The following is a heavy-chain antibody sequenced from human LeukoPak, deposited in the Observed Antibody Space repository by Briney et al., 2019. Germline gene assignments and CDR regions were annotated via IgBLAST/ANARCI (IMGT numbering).Heavy chain of an antibody. CDR1: GYTFTSYY. CDR3: ARLKVAAVEGPSGWFDP. Sequence: ASVKVSCKASGYTFTSYYIQWVRQAPGQGFEWMGMINPSTGTTRYAQRFQGTVTLTRDTSTSTVYMEVSSLRSEDTAVYYCARLKVAAVEGPSGWFDPWGQGTPVTVSS. V-gene: IGHV1-46*01. D-gene: IGHD2-2*01. CDR2: INPSTGTT. J-gene: IGHJ5*02.